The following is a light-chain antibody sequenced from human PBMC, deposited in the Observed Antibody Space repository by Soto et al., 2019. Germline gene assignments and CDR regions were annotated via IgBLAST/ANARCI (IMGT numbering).Light chain of an antibody. J-gene: IGKJ4*01. CDR3: QQYGSSPLT. CDR2: GAS. Sequence: EIGLTQSTGTLSLSPGERATLFCRASQSVASRNLAWYQQKSGQAPRLLMYGASSRAIHTPDRFSGTGSGTDFTLTISGLEPEDFAVYYCQQYGSSPLTFGGGTKVDI. V-gene: IGKV3-20*01. CDR1: QSVASRN.